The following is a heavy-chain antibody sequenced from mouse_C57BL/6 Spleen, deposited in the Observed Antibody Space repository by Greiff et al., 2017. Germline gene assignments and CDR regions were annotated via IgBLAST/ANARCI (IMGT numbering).Heavy chain of an antibody. CDR2: ISSGGSYT. CDR3: ARGDYFDY. J-gene: IGHJ2*01. Sequence: EVKLMESGGDLVKPGGSLKLSCAASGFTFSSYGMSWVRQTPDKRLEWVATISSGGSYTYYPDSVTGRFTISRDNAKNTLYLQMSSLKSEDTAMYYCARGDYFDYWGQGTTLTVSS. V-gene: IGHV5-6*01. CDR1: GFTFSSYG.